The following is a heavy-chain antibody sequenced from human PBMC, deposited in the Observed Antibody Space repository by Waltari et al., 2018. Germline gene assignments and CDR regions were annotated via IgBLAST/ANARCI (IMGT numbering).Heavy chain of an antibody. Sequence: QVQLVQSGAEVKKPGASVKVSCKASGYTFTSYYMHWVRQAPGQGLEWMGIINPRGGSTSYAQNFQGRVTMTRDTSTSTVYMELSSLRSEDTAVYYCASGGFYGSGSYHPFDYWGQGTLVTVSS. CDR2: INPRGGST. D-gene: IGHD3-10*01. J-gene: IGHJ4*02. V-gene: IGHV1-46*01. CDR3: ASGGFYGSGSYHPFDY. CDR1: GYTFTSYY.